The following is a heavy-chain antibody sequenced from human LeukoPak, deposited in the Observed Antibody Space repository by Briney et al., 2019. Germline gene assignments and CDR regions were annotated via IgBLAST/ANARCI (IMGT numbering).Heavy chain of an antibody. CDR3: TRVADSNLVSDAFDV. CDR2: IIPAISGT. V-gene: IGHV1-69*11. Sequence: SVTVSCKTSGGNFVTYATNWVRQVPGQGLEWMGRIIPAISGTDYTYNFEDRVTITADDSATTAYLEVTNLRPEDTAMYYCTRVADSNLVSDAFDVWGQGTMVTVSS. CDR1: GGNFVTYA. D-gene: IGHD2-21*01. J-gene: IGHJ3*01.